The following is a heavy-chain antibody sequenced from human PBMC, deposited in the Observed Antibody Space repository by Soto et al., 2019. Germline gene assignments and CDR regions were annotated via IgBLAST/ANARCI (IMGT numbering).Heavy chain of an antibody. CDR1: GGSFSGYF. D-gene: IGHD1-20*01. J-gene: IGHJ3*02. CDR2: INDSGIT. V-gene: IGHV4-34*02. Sequence: QVQLQQWGAGLLKPSETLSLTCGVSGGSFSGYFWTWVRQSPEKGLEWIGEINDSGITIYNPSLESRVTMSRDTANNQFSLKLSYVTAADTAFYYCSRGTYKNRGGIWGQGTTVTVSS. CDR3: SRGTYKNRGGI.